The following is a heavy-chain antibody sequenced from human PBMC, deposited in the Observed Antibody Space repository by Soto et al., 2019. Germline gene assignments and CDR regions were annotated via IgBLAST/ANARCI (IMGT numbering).Heavy chain of an antibody. V-gene: IGHV4-30-4*08. CDR3: ARVGSSIATRPFDY. J-gene: IGHJ4*02. CDR1: GCSISSYY. Sequence: SETLSLTCPVSGCSISSYYWSWIRQPPGKGLEWIGYIYYSGSTYYNPSLKSRVTISVDTSKNQFSLKLSSVTAAGTAVYYCARVGSSIATRPFDYWGQGTLVTVS. CDR2: IYYSGST. D-gene: IGHD6-6*01.